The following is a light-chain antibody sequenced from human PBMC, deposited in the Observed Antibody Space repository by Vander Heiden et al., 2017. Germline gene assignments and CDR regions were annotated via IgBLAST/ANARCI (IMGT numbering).Light chain of an antibody. J-gene: IGLJ2*01. CDR2: VQN. Sequence: NFMLTQPHSVSESPGKTVTISCTGSSGSIASNYVQWYQQRPGSAPTAVIYVQNQRPSGVPDRFSGSIDGSSNSASLTISGLKTEDEADYYCQSYDSGHHVVFGGGTKLTVL. V-gene: IGLV6-57*02. CDR1: SGSIASNY. CDR3: QSYDSGHHVV.